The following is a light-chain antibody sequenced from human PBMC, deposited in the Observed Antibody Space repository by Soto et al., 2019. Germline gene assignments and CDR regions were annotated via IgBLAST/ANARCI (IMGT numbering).Light chain of an antibody. Sequence: EFVLTQSPGTLSLSPGERATLSCRASQTVRNNYLAWYQQKPGQAPRLLIYDASSRATGIPDRFSGGGSGTDFTLTISRLEPEDFAVYYCQQYGSSLLTFGQGTRLEIK. J-gene: IGKJ5*01. CDR1: QTVRNNY. CDR2: DAS. V-gene: IGKV3-20*01. CDR3: QQYGSSLLT.